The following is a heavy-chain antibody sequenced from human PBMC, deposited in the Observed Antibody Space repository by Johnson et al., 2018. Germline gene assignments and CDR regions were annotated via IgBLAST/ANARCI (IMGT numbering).Heavy chain of an antibody. CDR1: GFTFSSYG. Sequence: QVQLVQSGGGVVQPGRSLRLSCAASGFTFSSYGMHWVRQAPGKGLAWVAVISYDGSNKYYVDSVKGRFTISRDNSKNTRYLQMNSLRVENTAVYYCAREPCCYYDTSGYPDYWGQGTLVTVSS. V-gene: IGHV3-30*03. D-gene: IGHD3-22*01. CDR3: AREPCCYYDTSGYPDY. J-gene: IGHJ4*02. CDR2: ISYDGSNK.